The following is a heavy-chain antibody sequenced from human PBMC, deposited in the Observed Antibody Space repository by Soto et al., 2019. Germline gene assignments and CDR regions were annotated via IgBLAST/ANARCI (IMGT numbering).Heavy chain of an antibody. CDR1: GYTFTSYG. Sequence: ASVKVSCKASGYTFTSYGISWVRQAPGQGLEWMGWISAYNGNTNYAQKLQGRVTMTTDTSTSTAYMELRSLRSDDTAVYYCAATYCSSTSCYVGYYYYYGMDVWGQGTTVTVSS. CDR3: AATYCSSTSCYVGYYYYYGMDV. V-gene: IGHV1-18*01. D-gene: IGHD2-2*01. J-gene: IGHJ6*02. CDR2: ISAYNGNT.